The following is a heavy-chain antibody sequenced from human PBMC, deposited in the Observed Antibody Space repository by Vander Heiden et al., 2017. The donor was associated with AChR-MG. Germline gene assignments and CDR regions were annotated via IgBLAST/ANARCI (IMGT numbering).Heavy chain of an antibody. CDR1: GGSIRSSSYH. J-gene: IGHJ4*02. D-gene: IGHD3-22*01. CDR2: LYYSGST. Sequence: QLQLQESGPGLVKPSETLSLTCTVSGGSIRSSSYHWGWIRQPPGKGLEWIGSLYYSGSTYYNPSLKSRVTISVDTSRNQFSLSLSSVTAADTAVYYCGRLVAYDNSGYSLVGGRFFDYWGQGILVTISS. V-gene: IGHV4-39*01. CDR3: GRLVAYDNSGYSLVGGRFFDY.